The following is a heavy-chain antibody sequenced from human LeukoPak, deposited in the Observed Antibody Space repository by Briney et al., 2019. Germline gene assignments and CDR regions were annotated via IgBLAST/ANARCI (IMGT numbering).Heavy chain of an antibody. CDR2: IYTSGST. J-gene: IGHJ4*02. V-gene: IGHV4-4*07. CDR1: GGSISSYY. D-gene: IGHD6-19*01. Sequence: SETLSLTCTVSGGSISSYYWRWIRQPAGKGLEWIGRIYTSGSTNYNPSLKSRVTMSVDTSKNQFSLKLSSVTAADTAVYYCARDTSSGWYFSYWGQGTLVTVSS. CDR3: ARDTSSGWYFSY.